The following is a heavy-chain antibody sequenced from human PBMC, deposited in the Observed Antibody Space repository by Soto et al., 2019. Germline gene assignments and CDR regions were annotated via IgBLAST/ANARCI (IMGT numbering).Heavy chain of an antibody. CDR1: GFAFNTYS. CDR3: ARRDMVAMTSNWYFDL. V-gene: IGHV3-64*07. D-gene: IGHD5-12*01. Sequence: EVQLAESGGGVVQPGGSLRLSCVASGFAFNTYSMHWVRQAPGKGLKYVSAINSNGDNTYYADFVKGRFTISRDNSKNTLYLQMDSLRVEDMAVYYCARRDMVAMTSNWYFDLWGRGTLVTVSS. CDR2: INSNGDNT. J-gene: IGHJ2*01.